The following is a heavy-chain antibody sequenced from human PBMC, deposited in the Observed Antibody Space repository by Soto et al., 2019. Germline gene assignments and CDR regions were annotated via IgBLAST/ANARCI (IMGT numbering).Heavy chain of an antibody. CDR2: MFYSGST. Sequence: SETLSLTCTVSGGSIRNYYWSWVRQPPGKGLELIGYMFYSGSTHYTPSLKSRVTISVDTSKNQFSLKLRSVSAADTAMYYCAALAAANWLDPWGQGTLVTVSS. CDR3: AALAAANWLDP. CDR1: GGSIRNYY. V-gene: IGHV4-59*08. J-gene: IGHJ5*02. D-gene: IGHD6-13*01.